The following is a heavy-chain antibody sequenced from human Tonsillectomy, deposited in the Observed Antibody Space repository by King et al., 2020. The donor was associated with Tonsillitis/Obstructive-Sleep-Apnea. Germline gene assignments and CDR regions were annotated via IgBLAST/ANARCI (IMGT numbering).Heavy chain of an antibody. J-gene: IGHJ3*02. CDR3: GGLIAAAGTGAFDI. CDR1: GGTFSSYA. CDR2: SIPIFGTA. V-gene: IGHV1-69*01. D-gene: IGHD6-13*01. Sequence: QLVQSGAEVKKPGSSVKVSCKASGGTFSSYAISWVRQAPGQGLEWMGGSIPIFGTANYAQKFQGRVTITADESTSTAYMGLSSLRSEDTAVYYCGGLIAAAGTGAFDIWGQGTMVTVSS.